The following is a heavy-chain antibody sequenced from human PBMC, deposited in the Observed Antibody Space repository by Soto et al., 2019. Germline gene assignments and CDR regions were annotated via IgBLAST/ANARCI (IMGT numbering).Heavy chain of an antibody. CDR2: ISSDGSNK. CDR3: AKDRGSGWNYYGLDA. D-gene: IGHD6-19*01. J-gene: IGHJ6*02. Sequence: QVQLVESGGGVVQPGRSLRFSCAAYGFTFSHYGMHWVRQAPGKGLEWLAVISSDGSNKFYEDSVKGRCNISRDNSKNTVYRHMNSLRVEDTAVYYCAKDRGSGWNYYGLDAWGHGTTGTVSS. CDR1: GFTFSHYG. V-gene: IGHV3-30*18.